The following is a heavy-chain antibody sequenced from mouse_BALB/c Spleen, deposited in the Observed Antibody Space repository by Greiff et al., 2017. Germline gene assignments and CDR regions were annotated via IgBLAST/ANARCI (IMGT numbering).Heavy chain of an antibody. CDR1: GYSFTGYY. V-gene: IGHV1S34*01. D-gene: IGHD2-1*01. J-gene: IGHJ4*01. CDR3: GRVDGNYGYYAMDY. CDR2: ISCYNGAT. Sequence: LVKTGASVKISCKASGYSFTGYYMHWVKQSHGKSLEWIGYISCYNGATSYNQKFKGKATFTVDTSSSTAYMQFNNLTSESSAVYYCGRVDGNYGYYAMDYWGQGTSVTVSS.